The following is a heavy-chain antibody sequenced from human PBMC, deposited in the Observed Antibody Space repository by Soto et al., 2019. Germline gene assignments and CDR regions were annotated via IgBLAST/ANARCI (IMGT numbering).Heavy chain of an antibody. V-gene: IGHV3-33*01. D-gene: IGHD6-19*01. J-gene: IGHJ3*02. CDR2: IWYDGSNK. Sequence: QVQLVESGGGVVQPGRSLRLSCAASGFTFSSYGMHWVRQAPGKGLEWVAVIWYDGSNKYYADSVKGRFTISRDNSKNTLYLQMNSLRAEDTAVYYCARDRRKAVAGFVDAFDIWGQGTMVTVSS. CDR1: GFTFSSYG. CDR3: ARDRRKAVAGFVDAFDI.